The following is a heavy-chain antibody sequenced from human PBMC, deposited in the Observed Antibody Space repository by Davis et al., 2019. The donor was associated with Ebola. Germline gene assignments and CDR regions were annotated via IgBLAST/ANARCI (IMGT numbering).Heavy chain of an antibody. CDR1: GGSISSYY. CDR2: IYYSGST. D-gene: IGHD3-10*01. J-gene: IGHJ4*02. CDR3: ARSNLLGSGSYRPLDY. Sequence: GSLRLSCTVSGGSISSYYWSWIRQPPGKGLEWIGYIYYSGSTNYNPSLKSRVTISVDTSKNQFSLKLSSVTAADTAVYYCARSNLLGSGSYRPLDYWGQGTLVTVSS. V-gene: IGHV4-59*01.